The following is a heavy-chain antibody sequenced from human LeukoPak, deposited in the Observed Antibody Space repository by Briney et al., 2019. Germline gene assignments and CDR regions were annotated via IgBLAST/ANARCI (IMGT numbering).Heavy chain of an antibody. CDR1: GFTFTTYW. CDR2: IKQDGSET. CDR3: ARALEDFWSGRSYYYYYGMDV. D-gene: IGHD3-3*01. J-gene: IGHJ6*02. V-gene: IGHV3-7*01. Sequence: GGSLRLSCGASGFTFTTYWMNWVRQAPGKGLEWVANIKQDGSETYYVDSVKGRFTISRDNDKNSVFLQMGSLRVEDTAVYYCARALEDFWSGRSYYYYYGMDVWGQGTTVTVSS.